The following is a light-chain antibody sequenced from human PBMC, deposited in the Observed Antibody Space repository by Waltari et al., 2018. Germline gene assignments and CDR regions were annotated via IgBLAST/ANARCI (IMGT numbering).Light chain of an antibody. Sequence: QSALTQPASVSGSPGQSITISCSGTSSDVGGYNYVSWYPQHPGKAPKLMIYDVSNRPSWGSSRVSGSKSGNTASLNIYGLQAEDEADYYGSSYTRSSTLGVFGGGTKLTVL. CDR2: DVS. J-gene: IGLJ3*02. CDR3: SSYTRSSTLGV. V-gene: IGLV2-14*03. CDR1: SSDVGGYNY.